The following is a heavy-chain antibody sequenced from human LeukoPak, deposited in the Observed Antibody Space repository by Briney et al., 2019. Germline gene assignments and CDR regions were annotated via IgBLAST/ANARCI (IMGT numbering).Heavy chain of an antibody. V-gene: IGHV3-74*01. CDR2: ISSDGIDT. D-gene: IGHD1-26*01. Sequence: GGSLRLSCAASGFPFSRYWLHGVGQAPGKGPGGVPRISSDGIDTNYADSVKGRFTISRDNAKNTLFLQMNSLRAEDTAVYYCARAFSGVGDAYDIWGQGTMVTVSS. CDR1: GFPFSRYW. J-gene: IGHJ3*02. CDR3: ARAFSGVGDAYDI.